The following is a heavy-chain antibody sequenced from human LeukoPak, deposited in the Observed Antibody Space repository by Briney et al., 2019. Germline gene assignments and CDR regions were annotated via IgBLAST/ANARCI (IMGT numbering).Heavy chain of an antibody. J-gene: IGHJ4*02. CDR3: ARQERIQLWLPDY. CDR2: IYPGDSDT. Sequence: GESLKFSCKGSGYSFTSYWIGWVRQMPGKGLEWMGIIYPGDSDTRYSPSFQGQVTISADKSISTAYLQWSSLKASDTAMYYCARQERIQLWLPDYWGQGTLVTVSS. CDR1: GYSFTSYW. D-gene: IGHD5-18*01. V-gene: IGHV5-51*01.